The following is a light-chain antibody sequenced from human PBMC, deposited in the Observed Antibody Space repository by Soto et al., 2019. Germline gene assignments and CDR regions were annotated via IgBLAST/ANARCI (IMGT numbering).Light chain of an antibody. CDR3: QQSYSTPRG. CDR2: GAS. CDR1: HSVSSD. Sequence: EIVMTLSPATLSVSPGERATLSCRASHSVSSDLIWYQQKPGQAPRLLIYGASTRATGVPARFSGSGSGTDFTLTISSLQPEDFTTYYCQQSYSTPRGFGQGGKVDI. V-gene: IGKV3-15*01. J-gene: IGKJ1*01.